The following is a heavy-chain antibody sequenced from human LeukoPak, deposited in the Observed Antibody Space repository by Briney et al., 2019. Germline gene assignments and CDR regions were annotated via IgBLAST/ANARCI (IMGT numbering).Heavy chain of an antibody. D-gene: IGHD3-10*01. J-gene: IGHJ4*02. CDR1: GGSVSSGNYY. CDR3: ARDSPLNYYGSGSYYKWEGYYFDY. V-gene: IGHV4-61*01. CDR2: IYYSGST. Sequence: SETLSLTCTVSGGSVSSGNYYWSWIRQPPGKGLEWIGYIYYSGSTNYNPSLKSRVTISVDTSKNQFSLKLSSVTAADTAVYYCARDSPLNYYGSGSYYKWEGYYFDYWGQGTLVTVSS.